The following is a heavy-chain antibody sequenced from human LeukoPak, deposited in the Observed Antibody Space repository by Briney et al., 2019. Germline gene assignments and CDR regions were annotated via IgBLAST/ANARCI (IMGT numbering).Heavy chain of an antibody. CDR1: GFTFSNYA. V-gene: IGHV3-23*01. J-gene: IGHJ4*02. Sequence: DPGGSLRLPCTASGFTFSNYAMSWVRQAPGKGLEWVSTISGSDGSTYYADSVKGRFTISRDNSKNTLYLQMNSLRVEDTAIYYCAKGRGYCTGGSCYSDYWGQGTLVTVSS. CDR2: ISGSDGST. CDR3: AKGRGYCTGGSCYSDY. D-gene: IGHD2-15*01.